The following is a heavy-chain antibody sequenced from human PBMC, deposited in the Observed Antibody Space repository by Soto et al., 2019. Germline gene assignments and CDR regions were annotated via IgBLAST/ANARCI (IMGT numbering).Heavy chain of an antibody. CDR2: VLQTGSST. CDR1: GFTFSTYT. D-gene: IGHD4-17*01. V-gene: IGHV3-23*01. Sequence: PGGSLRLSCAASGFTFSTYTISWVRQAPGKGLEWVSAVLQTGSSTFYADSVKGRFTISRDNSQNTLYLQMNNLRAEDTAVYYCAKDFTPDGYWDFDYWGQGTLVTVSS. CDR3: AKDFTPDGYWDFDY. J-gene: IGHJ4*02.